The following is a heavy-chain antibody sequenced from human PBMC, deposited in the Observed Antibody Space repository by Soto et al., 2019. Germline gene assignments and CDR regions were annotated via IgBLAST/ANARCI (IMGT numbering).Heavy chain of an antibody. V-gene: IGHV1-18*01. D-gene: IGHD3-3*01. CDR1: GDTFTSYG. CDR2: ISAYNGNT. J-gene: IGHJ5*02. Sequence: ASVKVSCKACGDTFTSYGISWVRRAPGQGLEWMGWISAYNGNTNYAQKLQGRVTMTTDTSTSTAYMELRSLRSDDTAVYYCARRFTIFGVVIRLVGFHPWGRGTRVTLSS. CDR3: ARRFTIFGVVIRLVGFHP.